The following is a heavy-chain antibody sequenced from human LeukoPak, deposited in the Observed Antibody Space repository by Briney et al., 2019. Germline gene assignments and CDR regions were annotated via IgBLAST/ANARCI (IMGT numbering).Heavy chain of an antibody. CDR2: INHSGGA. Sequence: PSETLSLTCAVYGGSFIGYYWSWIRQPPGKGLERIGEINHSGGANYNPSPKSRVTISADTSKSQFSLKLGSVTAADTAVYYCARVPLRFLEPFDYWGQGTLVTVSS. CDR3: ARVPLRFLEPFDY. V-gene: IGHV4-34*01. J-gene: IGHJ4*02. CDR1: GGSFIGYY. D-gene: IGHD3-3*01.